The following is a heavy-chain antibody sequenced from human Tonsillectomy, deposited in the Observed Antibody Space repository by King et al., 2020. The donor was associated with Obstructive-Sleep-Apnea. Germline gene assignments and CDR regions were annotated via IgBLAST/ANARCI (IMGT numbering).Heavy chain of an antibody. CDR3: ARDGGWFGEQYHFDY. J-gene: IGHJ4*02. D-gene: IGHD3-10*01. Sequence: VQLVESGGGVVQPGRSLRLSCAASGFSFSDYGMHWVRQAPGKGLEWLTFIRYYGSDKYFADSVKGRFTISRDNSENTLYLQMNSLRDEDTAVYYCARDGGWFGEQYHFDYWGQGTLVTVSS. V-gene: IGHV3-30*02. CDR1: GFSFSDYG. CDR2: IRYYGSDK.